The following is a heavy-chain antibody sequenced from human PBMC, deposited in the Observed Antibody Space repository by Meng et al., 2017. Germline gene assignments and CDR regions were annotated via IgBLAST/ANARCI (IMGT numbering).Heavy chain of an antibody. V-gene: IGHV1-69*06. CDR1: GGTFSSYA. J-gene: IGHJ4*02. D-gene: IGHD1-26*01. CDR2: IIPIFGTA. Sequence: QVQLVQAGAEVKEPGSSVKVSCKASGGTFSSYAISWVRQATGQGLEWMGGIIPIFGTANYAQKFQGRVTITADKSTSTAYMELSSLRSEDTAVYYCARDGVGATEGYFDYWGQGILVTVSS. CDR3: ARDGVGATEGYFDY.